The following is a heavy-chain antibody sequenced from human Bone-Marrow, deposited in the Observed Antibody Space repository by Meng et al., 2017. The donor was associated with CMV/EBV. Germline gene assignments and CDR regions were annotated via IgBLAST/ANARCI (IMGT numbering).Heavy chain of an antibody. CDR3: ARRKGDGTERGLDY. CDR2: IYPDDSDT. V-gene: IGHV5-51*01. CDR1: GYSFTDYW. D-gene: IGHD3-10*01. Sequence: GESLKISCKGSGYSFTDYWIGWVRQMPGKGLEWMGIIYPDDSDTRYTPSFHGQVTISADKSISTAYLQWSSLKASDTAIYYGARRKGDGTERGLDYWGQGTLVTVSS. J-gene: IGHJ4*02.